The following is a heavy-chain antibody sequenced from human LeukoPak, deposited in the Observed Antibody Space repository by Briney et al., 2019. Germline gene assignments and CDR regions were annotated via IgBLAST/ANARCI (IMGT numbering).Heavy chain of an antibody. Sequence: PGASVKVSCKAPGYTFINYDINWVRQATGQGLEWMGSMNPNSGNTGYAQKFQGRVTMTRNTSITTAYMELSNLRSEDTAVYYCARLRPFDYWGQGTLVTVSS. CDR3: ARLRPFDY. CDR2: MNPNSGNT. J-gene: IGHJ4*02. D-gene: IGHD4-17*01. CDR1: GYTFINYD. V-gene: IGHV1-8*01.